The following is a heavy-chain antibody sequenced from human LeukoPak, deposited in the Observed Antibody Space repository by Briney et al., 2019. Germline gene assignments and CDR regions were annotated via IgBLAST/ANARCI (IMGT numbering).Heavy chain of an antibody. CDR3: ARDVIYCSSTSCSED. CDR1: GGSISSGSYY. CDR2: IYTSGST. D-gene: IGHD2-2*01. Sequence: SQTLSPTCTVSGGSISSGSYYWSWIRQPAGKGLEWIGRIYTSGSTNYNPSLKSPVTISVDTSKNQFSLKLSSVTAADTAVYYCARDVIYCSSTSCSEDWGQGTLVTVSS. J-gene: IGHJ4*02. V-gene: IGHV4-61*02.